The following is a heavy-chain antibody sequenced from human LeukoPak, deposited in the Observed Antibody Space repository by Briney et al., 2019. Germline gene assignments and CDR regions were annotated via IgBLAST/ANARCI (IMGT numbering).Heavy chain of an antibody. CDR1: GFTFSDYY. D-gene: IGHD4/OR15-4a*01. Sequence: PGGSLRLSCAASGFTFSDYYMSWIRQAPGKGLEWISYISSSGSTIYYADSVKGRFTISRDNAKNSLFLQMNSLRAEDTAVYYCARRAGAYSHPYDYWGQGTLVTVSS. V-gene: IGHV3-11*01. J-gene: IGHJ4*02. CDR2: ISSSGSTI. CDR3: ARRAGAYSHPYDY.